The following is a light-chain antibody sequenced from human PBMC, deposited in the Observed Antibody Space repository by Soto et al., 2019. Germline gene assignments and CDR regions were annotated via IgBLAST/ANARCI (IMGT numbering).Light chain of an antibody. V-gene: IGKV1-39*01. CDR2: AAS. J-gene: IGKJ5*01. CDR1: ESINRH. CDR3: QQSYPALSIP. Sequence: DIQMTQSPSSLSASVGDRVTITCRASESINRHLNWYQQQPGRAPKLLIYAASSLQNGVPSRFRGVGSGTDFTLIITNLQPGDFATYFCQQSYPALSIPFGQGTRLEIK.